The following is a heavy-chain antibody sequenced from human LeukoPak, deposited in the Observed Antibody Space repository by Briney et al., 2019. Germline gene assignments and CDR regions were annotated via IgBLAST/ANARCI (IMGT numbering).Heavy chain of an antibody. CDR2: ISYDGTNQ. Sequence: GGSLGLSCAASGFTFSTFAIHWVRQAPGKGLEWVAVISYDGTNQYYAASVKGRFTIFRNNYKNTLYLEMNSLRTEDTAVYYCTRVDEVFAFDIWGHGTMVTVSS. J-gene: IGHJ3*02. V-gene: IGHV3-30-3*01. D-gene: IGHD1-14*01. CDR1: GFTFSTFA. CDR3: TRVDEVFAFDI.